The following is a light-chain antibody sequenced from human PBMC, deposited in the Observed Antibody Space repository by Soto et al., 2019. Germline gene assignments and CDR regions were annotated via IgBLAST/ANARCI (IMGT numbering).Light chain of an antibody. CDR1: SSDVGDYHY. V-gene: IGLV2-11*01. CDR2: DVT. CDR3: CSYAGSYTWV. J-gene: IGLJ3*02. Sequence: QSALTQPRSVSGSPGQSVTISCTGTSSDVGDYHYVSWYQHHPGKAPKLMIYDVTKQPSGVPNRFSGSKSGNTASLTISGLQAEDEADYYCCSYAGSYTWVFGGGTKLTVL.